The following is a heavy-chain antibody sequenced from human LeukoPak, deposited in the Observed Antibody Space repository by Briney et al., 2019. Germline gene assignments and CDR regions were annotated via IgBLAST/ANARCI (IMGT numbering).Heavy chain of an antibody. Sequence: GGSLRLSCAASGFTFNNYGMHWVRQVPGKGLKWVAVVSYDASEKFYEDSVKGRLTISRDNSKNTLSLQMNSLRAEDTAVYYCVKELRGYSYGEHWGQGTLVTVSS. CDR2: VSYDASEK. D-gene: IGHD5-18*01. CDR3: VKELRGYSYGEH. CDR1: GFTFNNYG. J-gene: IGHJ4*02. V-gene: IGHV3-30*18.